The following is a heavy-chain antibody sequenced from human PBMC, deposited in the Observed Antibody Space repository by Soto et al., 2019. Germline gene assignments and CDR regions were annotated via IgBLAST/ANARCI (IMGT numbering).Heavy chain of an antibody. CDR3: ARKTNDSDTRGLY. CDR2: ISSSGATI. CDR1: GFPFSDYS. V-gene: IGHV3-11*01. D-gene: IGHD3-22*01. Sequence: QVQLVESGGGLVKPGGSLRLSCAASGFPFSDYSMSWVRQDPGKGLEWLSFISSSGATIYYSDSVKGRFTISRDNAAISLFLQMNRLRVEATAIYDCARKTNDSDTRGLYLGPGTLVTVAA. J-gene: IGHJ4*02.